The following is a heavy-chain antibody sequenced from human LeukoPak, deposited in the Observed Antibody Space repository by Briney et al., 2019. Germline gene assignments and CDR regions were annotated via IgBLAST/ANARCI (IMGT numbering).Heavy chain of an antibody. CDR2: ISYSGST. V-gene: IGHV4-59*01. D-gene: IGHD3-22*01. CDR3: AREPGFDSSGYLNWFDP. CDR1: GGSISSYY. Sequence: SETLSLTCTVSGGSISSYYWSWIRQPPGKGLEWIACISYSGSTKYNPSLKSRVTISVDTSKNQLSLKLNSVTAADTAVYYCAREPGFDSSGYLNWFDPWGQGTLVTVSS. J-gene: IGHJ5*02.